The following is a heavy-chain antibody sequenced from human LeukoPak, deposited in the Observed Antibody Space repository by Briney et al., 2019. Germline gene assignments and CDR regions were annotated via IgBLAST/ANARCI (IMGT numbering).Heavy chain of an antibody. D-gene: IGHD2-15*01. J-gene: IGHJ6*02. Sequence: SETLSLTCAVSGGSISSSSYYWGWIRQPPGKGLEGIGSIYYSGSTYYSPSLKSRVTISVDTSKNQFSLNLRTLTAADTAVYYCARQPGPGYCSGGSCYSPSEYYGMDVWGQGTTVTVSS. CDR1: GGSISSSSYY. CDR3: ARQPGPGYCSGGSCYSPSEYYGMDV. CDR2: IYYSGST. V-gene: IGHV4-39*01.